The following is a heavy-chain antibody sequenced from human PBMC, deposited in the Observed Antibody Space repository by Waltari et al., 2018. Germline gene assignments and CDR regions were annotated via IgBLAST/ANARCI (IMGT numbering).Heavy chain of an antibody. CDR3: ARADRGRSGKYASPAWGP. V-gene: IGHV4-34*01. D-gene: IGHD1-26*01. J-gene: IGHJ5*02. CDR2: INPSGRT. CDR1: GGGSFSDYY. Sequence: QVQLQQWGAGLLKPSETLSLTCAVYGGGSFSDYYWNWIRQPPGKGLEWIGEINPSGRTNSTPSLKNRLTISLDTSKTQFSLKMRSVTAADTAVYYCARADRGRSGKYASPAWGPWGQGTLVTVSS.